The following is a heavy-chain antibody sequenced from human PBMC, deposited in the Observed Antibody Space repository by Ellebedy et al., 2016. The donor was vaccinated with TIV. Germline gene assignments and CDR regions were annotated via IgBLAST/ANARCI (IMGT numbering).Heavy chain of an antibody. CDR2: MNPKSGNT. CDR1: GYTFTSYD. Sequence: AASVKVSCKASGYTFTSYDINWVRQATGQGPEWMGWMNPKSGNTGYAHKFQGRVTMTRNSSINTAYLELSALRSEDRAMYYCATGRRTTMTTRCDPWGQGTLVTVSS. J-gene: IGHJ5*02. V-gene: IGHV1-8*01. D-gene: IGHD4-17*01. CDR3: ATGRRTTMTTRCDP.